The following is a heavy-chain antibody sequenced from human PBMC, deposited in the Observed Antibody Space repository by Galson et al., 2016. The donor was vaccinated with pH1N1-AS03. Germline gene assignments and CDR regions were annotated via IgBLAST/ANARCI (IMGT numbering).Heavy chain of an antibody. CDR2: ISHDESDK. CDR1: GFAFSSYW. CDR3: ASNIKG. J-gene: IGHJ4*02. D-gene: IGHD2/OR15-2a*01. V-gene: IGHV3-7*01. Sequence: SLRLSCAVSGFAFSSYWMNWVRQAPGKGLECVASISHDESDKYYVDSVRGRFTISRDNAKNSLLLQLDSLRAEDTAVYYCASNIKGWGQGTQVTVSS.